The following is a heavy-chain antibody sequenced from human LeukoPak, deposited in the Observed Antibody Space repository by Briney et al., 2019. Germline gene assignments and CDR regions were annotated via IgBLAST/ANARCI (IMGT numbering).Heavy chain of an antibody. V-gene: IGHV5-51*01. J-gene: IGHJ4*02. CDR2: IYPGDSDT. Sequence: GESLKISCKGSGYSFTTYWIGWVRQMPGKGLEWMGIIYPGDSDTRYSPSFQGQVTISADKSINTAYLQWSSLKASDTAMYYCARQAATAYDYFDFWGQGTLVTVCS. D-gene: IGHD1-1*01. CDR3: ARQAATAYDYFDF. CDR1: GYSFTTYW.